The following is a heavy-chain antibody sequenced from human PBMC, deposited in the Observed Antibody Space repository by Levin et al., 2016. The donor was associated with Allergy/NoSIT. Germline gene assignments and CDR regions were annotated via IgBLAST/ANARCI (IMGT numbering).Heavy chain of an antibody. CDR2: ISGSGANT. V-gene: IGHV3-23*01. D-gene: IGHD2-21*01. CDR1: GFTFTNYA. Sequence: GGSLRLSCTASGFTFTNYAMSWVRQAPGKGLEWVSAISGSGANTYYADSAKGRFTISRDNSKNTLYLQMNSLRAGDTAVYFCAKIPASLYYFDFWGQGTQVTVSS. CDR3: AKIPASLYYFDF. J-gene: IGHJ4*02.